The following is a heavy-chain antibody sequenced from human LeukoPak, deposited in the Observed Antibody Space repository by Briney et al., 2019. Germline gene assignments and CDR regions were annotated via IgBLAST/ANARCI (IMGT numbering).Heavy chain of an antibody. D-gene: IGHD6-13*01. J-gene: IGHJ6*03. V-gene: IGHV3-21*06. CDR2: ISSSSSYI. Sequence: GVSLRLSCAASGFTFSSYSMNWVRQAPAKGLEWVSSISSSSSYIYYADSVKGRFTISRDNDKNSIYLQMNSLRAEDTAVYYCAKDATPALGTVYMDVWGKGTTVTISS. CDR3: AKDATPALGTVYMDV. CDR1: GFTFSSYS.